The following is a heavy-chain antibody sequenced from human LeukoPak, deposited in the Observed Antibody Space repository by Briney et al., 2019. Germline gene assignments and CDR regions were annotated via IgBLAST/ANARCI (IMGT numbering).Heavy chain of an antibody. CDR2: ISSSSSYI. CDR3: ARLVSSGSYFDY. Sequence: GGSLRLSCAASGFNFSSYRMNWVGQAPGKGLEGGSSISSSSSYIYYADSVQGRFTISRDNAKNSLYLQMNSLRAEDTAVYYCARLVSSGSYFDYWGQGTLVTVSS. J-gene: IGHJ4*02. CDR1: GFNFSSYR. D-gene: IGHD1-26*01. V-gene: IGHV3-21*01.